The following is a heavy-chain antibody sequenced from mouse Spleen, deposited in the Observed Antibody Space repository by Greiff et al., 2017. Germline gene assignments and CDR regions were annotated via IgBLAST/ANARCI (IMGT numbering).Heavy chain of an antibody. CDR3: ARRHSNWYFDV. CDR1: GFTFSSYG. D-gene: IGHD2-5*01. CDR2: ISSGGSYT. Sequence: DVKLVESGGDLVKPGGSLKLSCAASGFTFSSYGMSWVRQTPDKRLEWVATISSGGSYTYYPDSVKGRFTISRDNAKNTLYLQMSSLKSEDTAMYYCARRHSNWYFDVWGTGTTVTVSS. J-gene: IGHJ1*03. V-gene: IGHV5-6*02.